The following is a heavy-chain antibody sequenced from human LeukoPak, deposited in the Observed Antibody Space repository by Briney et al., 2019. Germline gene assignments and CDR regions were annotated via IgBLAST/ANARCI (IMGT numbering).Heavy chain of an antibody. CDR1: GFTFSSYA. J-gene: IGHJ4*02. Sequence: TGGSLRLSCAASGFTFSSYAMSWVRQAPGKGLEWVSAISGSGGSTYYADSVKGRFTISRDNSKNTLYLQMNSLRAEDTAVYYCAKVEAPLWFGELSWGQGTLVTVSS. V-gene: IGHV3-23*01. CDR3: AKVEAPLWFGELS. CDR2: ISGSGGST. D-gene: IGHD3-10*01.